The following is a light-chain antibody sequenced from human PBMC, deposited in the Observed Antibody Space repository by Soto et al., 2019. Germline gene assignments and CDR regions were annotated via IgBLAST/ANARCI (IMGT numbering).Light chain of an antibody. Sequence: EIVLTQSPGTLSLSPGERATLSCRASHSVSSSSLAWYQQQRGQAPRLLIYDASSRATGIPDRFSGSGSGTDFTLTISRLEPEDFAVYYCQQRFSWPLTFGGGTKVEMK. CDR1: HSVSSSS. J-gene: IGKJ4*01. V-gene: IGKV3D-20*02. CDR3: QQRFSWPLT. CDR2: DAS.